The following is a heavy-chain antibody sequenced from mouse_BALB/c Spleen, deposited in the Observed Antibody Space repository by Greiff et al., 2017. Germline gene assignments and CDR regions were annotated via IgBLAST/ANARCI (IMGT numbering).Heavy chain of an antibody. V-gene: IGHV5-12-1*01. Sequence: EVQLVESGGGLVKPGGSLKLSCAASGFAFSSYDMSWVRQTPEKRLEWVAYISSGGGSTYYPDTVKGRFTISRDNAKNTLYLQMSSLKSEDTAMYYCARHAPWFAYWGQGTLVTVSA. CDR3: ARHAPWFAY. CDR1: GFAFSSYD. CDR2: ISSGGGST. J-gene: IGHJ3*01.